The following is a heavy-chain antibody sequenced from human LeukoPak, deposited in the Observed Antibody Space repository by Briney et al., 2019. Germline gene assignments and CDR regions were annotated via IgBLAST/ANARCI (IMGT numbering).Heavy chain of an antibody. CDR3: ARGYCSSTSCYFNY. V-gene: IGHV3-21*01. J-gene: IGHJ4*02. CDR2: TSSSSSYI. Sequence: PGGSLRLSCAASGFTFSSYSMNWVRQAPGKGLEWVSSTSSSSSYIYYADSVKGRFTISRDNAKNSLYLQMNSLRAEDTAVYYCARGYCSSTSCYFNYWGQGTLVTVSS. D-gene: IGHD2-2*01. CDR1: GFTFSSYS.